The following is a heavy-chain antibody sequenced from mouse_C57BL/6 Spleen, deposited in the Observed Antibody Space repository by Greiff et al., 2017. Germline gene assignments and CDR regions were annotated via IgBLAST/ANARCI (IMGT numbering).Heavy chain of an antibody. Sequence: EVQGVESGEGLVKPGGSLKLSCAASGFTFSSYAMSWVRQTPEKRLEWVAYISSGGDYIYYADTVKGRFTISRDNASNTQYLQMSSLKSEDSAMYYCARRELGHFDYWGQGTTLTVSS. CDR2: ISSGGDYI. D-gene: IGHD4-1*01. J-gene: IGHJ2*01. CDR1: GFTFSSYA. V-gene: IGHV5S21*01. CDR3: ARRELGHFDY.